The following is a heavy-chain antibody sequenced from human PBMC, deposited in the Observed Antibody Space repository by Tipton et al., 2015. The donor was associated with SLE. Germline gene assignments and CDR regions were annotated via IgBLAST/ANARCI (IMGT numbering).Heavy chain of an antibody. CDR1: GGTFSSYA. V-gene: IGHV1-2*02. Sequence: QSGAEVKKPGSSVKVSCKASGGTFSSYAISWVRQAPGQGLEWMGWINPNSGGTNYAQKFQGRVTMTSDTSISTAYMEVSRLGSDDTAVYYCAAFSTSSSRWGQGTLVIVSS. D-gene: IGHD6-6*01. J-gene: IGHJ4*02. CDR2: INPNSGGT. CDR3: AAFSTSSSR.